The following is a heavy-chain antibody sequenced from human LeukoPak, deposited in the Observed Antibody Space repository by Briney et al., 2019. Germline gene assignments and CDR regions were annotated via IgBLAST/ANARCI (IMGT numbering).Heavy chain of an antibody. CDR1: GYSFTSYW. J-gene: IGHJ5*02. CDR3: ARLGNSGWYERNNWFDP. V-gene: IGHV5-51*01. Sequence: GESLKISCKGSGYSFTSYWIGWVRQMPGKGLEWMGIIYPGDSDTRYSPSFQGQVTISADKSISTAYLQWSSLKASDTAMYYCARLGNSGWYERNNWFDPWGQGTLVTVSS. CDR2: IYPGDSDT. D-gene: IGHD6-19*01.